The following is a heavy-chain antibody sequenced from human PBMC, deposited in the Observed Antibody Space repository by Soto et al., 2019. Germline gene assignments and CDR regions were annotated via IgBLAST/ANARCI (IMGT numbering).Heavy chain of an antibody. CDR3: ARPYSSGSRSYYGMDV. Sequence: QVQLVQSGAEVKKPGSSVKVSCKASGGTFSSYAISWVRQAPGQGLEWMGGIIPIFGTANYAQKFQGRVTITADESTSTPYMELSSLRSEDTAVYYCARPYSSGSRSYYGMDVWGQGTTVTVSS. CDR2: IIPIFGTA. J-gene: IGHJ6*02. V-gene: IGHV1-69*12. D-gene: IGHD6-19*01. CDR1: GGTFSSYA.